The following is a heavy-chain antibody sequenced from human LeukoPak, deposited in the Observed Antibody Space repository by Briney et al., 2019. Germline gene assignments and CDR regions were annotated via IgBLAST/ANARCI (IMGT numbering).Heavy chain of an antibody. V-gene: IGHV3-21*06. Sequence: PGGSLRLSCAASGFTLSSYSMKWVRQGPGKGREWVSFISSSSSYIYYADSVKGRFTISRDNAKNLLYLEMNSLRAEDTAVYSCARGTMFPYYFDYWGQGTLVTVSS. CDR1: GFTLSSYS. CDR2: ISSSSSYI. J-gene: IGHJ4*02. D-gene: IGHD3-10*02. CDR3: ARGTMFPYYFDY.